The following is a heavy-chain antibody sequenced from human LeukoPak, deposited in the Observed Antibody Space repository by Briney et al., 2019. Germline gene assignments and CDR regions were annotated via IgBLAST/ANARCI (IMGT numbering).Heavy chain of an antibody. CDR3: ARAPRSWGFDY. CDR1: GYTLTELS. J-gene: IGHJ4*02. CDR2: FDPEDGET. D-gene: IGHD7-27*01. V-gene: IGHV1-24*01. Sequence: ASVKVSCKVSGYTLTELSMHWVRQAPGKGLEWMGGFDPEDGETIYAQKFQGRVTMTRSASINTAYMELSNLRSEDTAVYYCARAPRSWGFDYWGRGTLVTVSS.